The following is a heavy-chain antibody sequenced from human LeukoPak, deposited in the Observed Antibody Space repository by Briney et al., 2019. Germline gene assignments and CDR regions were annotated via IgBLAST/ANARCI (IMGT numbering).Heavy chain of an antibody. CDR3: AKLGINMIGGV. J-gene: IGHJ6*04. CDR2: IKQDGSEK. Sequence: GGSLRLSCAASGFTFTSYWMSWVRQAPGKGLEWVANIKQDGSEKYYVDSVKGRFTISRDNAKNSLYLQMNSLRAEDTAVYYCAKLGINMIGGVWGKGTTVTISS. CDR1: GFTFTSYW. D-gene: IGHD3-10*02. V-gene: IGHV3-7*01.